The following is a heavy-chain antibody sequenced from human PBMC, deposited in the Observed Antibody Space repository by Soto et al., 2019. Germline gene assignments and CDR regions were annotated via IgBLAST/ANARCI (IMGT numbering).Heavy chain of an antibody. V-gene: IGHV3-33*01. J-gene: IGHJ6*03. Sequence: GVSLRLSCAASGFTFSSYGMHWVRQAPGKGLEWVAVIWYDGSNKYYADSVKGRFTISRDNSKNTLYLQMNSLRAEDTAVYYCAREVVVQYGSGRMTLPYYYYYMDVWGKGTTVTVSS. CDR2: IWYDGSNK. CDR1: GFTFSSYG. D-gene: IGHD3-10*01. CDR3: AREVVVQYGSGRMTLPYYYYYMDV.